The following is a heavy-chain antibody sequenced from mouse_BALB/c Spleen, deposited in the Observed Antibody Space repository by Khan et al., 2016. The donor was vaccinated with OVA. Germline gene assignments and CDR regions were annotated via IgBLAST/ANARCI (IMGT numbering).Heavy chain of an antibody. CDR3: ARQRYDHYNIMDY. CDR1: GFSLTNYY. Sequence: VQLVESGPGLVAPSQSLSITCTVSGFSLTNYYVHWVLQPLGKGLVWLVVLLSDGSTTYNSALKSRLTISKDNSKNQVFLKMNSLQTDDTANYFGARQRYDHYNIMDYWGQGTSVTVSS. V-gene: IGHV2-6-1*01. CDR2: LLSDGST. D-gene: IGHD1-1*01. J-gene: IGHJ4*01.